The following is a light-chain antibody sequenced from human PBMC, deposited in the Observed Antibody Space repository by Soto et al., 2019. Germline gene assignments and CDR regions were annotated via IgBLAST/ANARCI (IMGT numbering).Light chain of an antibody. CDR2: DVT. CDR3: WSYVSSYTAYV. V-gene: IGLV2-11*01. CDR1: SSDVGTYNF. J-gene: IGLJ1*01. Sequence: QSALTQPRSVSGSPGQSVTISCTGTSSDVGTYNFVSWYQQHPGKAPKFLIYDVTKRPSGVPDRFSGSKSGNSASLTISGLQAEDEADYYCWSYVSSYTAYVFGTGTKLTVL.